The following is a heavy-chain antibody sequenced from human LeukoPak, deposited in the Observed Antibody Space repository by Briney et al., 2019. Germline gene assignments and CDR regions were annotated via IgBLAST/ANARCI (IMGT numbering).Heavy chain of an antibody. CDR2: ISGSGGST. CDR1: GFTSSSYA. V-gene: IGHV3-23*01. J-gene: IGHJ4*02. CDR3: AKDFRQGPDCYFDY. D-gene: IGHD2-21*02. Sequence: PGGSLRLSCAASGFTSSSYAMSWVRQAPGKGLEWVSAISGSGGSTYYADSVKGRFTISRDNSKNTLYLQMNSLRAEDTAVYYCAKDFRQGPDCYFDYWGQGTLVTVSS.